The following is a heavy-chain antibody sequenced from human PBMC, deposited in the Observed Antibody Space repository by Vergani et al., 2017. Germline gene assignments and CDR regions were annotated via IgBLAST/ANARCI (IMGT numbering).Heavy chain of an antibody. CDR3: ARSLVSRNPPDYFDS. CDR2: VEDSGYF. J-gene: IGHJ4*02. CDR1: GGSLSGYY. Sequence: QVQLQESGPGLVRPSETLSLTCTVSGGSLSGYYWNWIRQTPGEGLEWIGYVEDSGYFNYNPSLKTRVPMSSDTSNDQFSLMLSSVPVADTAVYYCARSLVSRNPPDYFDSWGQRTLVTVSS. D-gene: IGHD1-14*01. V-gene: IGHV4-59*01.